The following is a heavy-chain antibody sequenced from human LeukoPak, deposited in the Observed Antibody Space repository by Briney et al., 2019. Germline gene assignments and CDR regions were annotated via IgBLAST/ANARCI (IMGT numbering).Heavy chain of an antibody. CDR1: GYSFTTYW. V-gene: IGHV5-51*01. CDR2: IYPGDSDT. D-gene: IGHD3-10*01. J-gene: IGHJ4*02. Sequence: GESLKISCKGSGYSFTTYWIGWVRQMPGKVLEWMGTIYPGDSDTRYSPPFQGQVTISLDKSISTAHLQWSSMKASHTAMYYCAKLNYGPGRPYFFDFWGQGTLVTVSS. CDR3: AKLNYGPGRPYFFDF.